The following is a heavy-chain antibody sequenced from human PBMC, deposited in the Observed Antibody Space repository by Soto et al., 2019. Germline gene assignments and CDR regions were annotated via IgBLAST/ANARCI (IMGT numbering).Heavy chain of an antibody. Sequence: QVQLQESGPGLVKPSETLSLTCTVSGGSVSSGSYYWSWIRQPPGKGLEWIGYIYYSGSTNYNPSLKSRVTLYVDTSKNHFSRKLSSVTAADTAVYYWARVLGEEDAFDIWGQGTMVTVSS. V-gene: IGHV4-61*03. CDR3: ARVLGEEDAFDI. J-gene: IGHJ3*02. CDR2: IYYSGST. CDR1: GGSVSSGSYY.